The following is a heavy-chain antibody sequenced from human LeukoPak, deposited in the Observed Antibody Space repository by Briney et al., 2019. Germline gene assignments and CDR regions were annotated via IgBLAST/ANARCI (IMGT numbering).Heavy chain of an antibody. V-gene: IGHV4-61*02. Sequence: PSETLSLTCTVSGGSLSSGSYYWSWIRQPAGKGLEWIGRIYTSGSTNYNPSLKSRVTISVDTSKNQFSLRLTSVTAADTAVYYCARVSNLYYYYYYYMDVWGKGTTVTVSS. CDR2: IYTSGST. CDR1: GGSLSSGSYY. CDR3: ARVSNLYYYYYYYMDV. J-gene: IGHJ6*03. D-gene: IGHD4-11*01.